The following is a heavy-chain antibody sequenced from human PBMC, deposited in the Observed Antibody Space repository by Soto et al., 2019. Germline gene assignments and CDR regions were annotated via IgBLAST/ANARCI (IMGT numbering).Heavy chain of an antibody. J-gene: IGHJ4*02. Sequence: GGSLRLSCAASGFTFSSYAMHWVRQAPGKGPEWVAVISYDGSNKYYADSVKGRFTISRDNSKNTLYLQMNSLRAEDTAVYHCASPDLPYIAAAGFDYWGQGTLVTVSS. CDR3: ASPDLPYIAAAGFDY. D-gene: IGHD6-13*01. CDR2: ISYDGSNK. V-gene: IGHV3-30-3*01. CDR1: GFTFSSYA.